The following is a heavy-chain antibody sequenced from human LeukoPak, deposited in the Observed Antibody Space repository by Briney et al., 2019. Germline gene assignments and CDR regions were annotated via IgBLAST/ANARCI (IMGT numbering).Heavy chain of an antibody. J-gene: IGHJ3*02. D-gene: IGHD2-21*01. CDR3: ASLRSYSDAFDI. CDR2: IYPGDSDT. Sequence: GESLKISCQGSGYTFTSYWIAWVRQMPGEGLEWMGIIYPGDSDTRYSPSFQGQATISADKSISTAFLQWSSLKASDSAMYYCASLRSYSDAFDIWGQGTMLTVSS. V-gene: IGHV5-51*01. CDR1: GYTFTSYW.